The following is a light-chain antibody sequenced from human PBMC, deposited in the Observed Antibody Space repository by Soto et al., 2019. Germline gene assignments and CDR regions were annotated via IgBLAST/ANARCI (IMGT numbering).Light chain of an antibody. CDR2: AAS. CDR3: QQSYNNLS. Sequence: DIQMTQSPSSLSASVGDRVTITCRASQSIITSLNWYQQKPGKAPKLLIYAASSLQTEVPSRFSGSGSGTDFTLTISSLQPEDFATYYCQQSYNNLSFGPGTKVDIK. J-gene: IGKJ3*01. CDR1: QSIITS. V-gene: IGKV1-39*01.